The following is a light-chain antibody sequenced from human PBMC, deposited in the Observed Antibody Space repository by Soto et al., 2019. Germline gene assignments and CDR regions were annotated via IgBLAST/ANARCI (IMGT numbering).Light chain of an antibody. CDR1: SSNIGAGYD. CDR2: GNS. J-gene: IGLJ1*01. CDR3: QSYDSSLSGDV. V-gene: IGLV1-40*01. Sequence: QTVVTQPPSVSGAPGPRVTISCTGSSSNIGAGYDVHWYQQLPGTAPKLLIYGNSNRPSGVPDRFSGSKSGTSASLAITGLQAEDEADYYCQSYDSSLSGDVFGTGTKLTVL.